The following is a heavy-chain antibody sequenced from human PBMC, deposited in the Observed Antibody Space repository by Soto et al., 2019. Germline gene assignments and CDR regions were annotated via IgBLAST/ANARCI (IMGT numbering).Heavy chain of an antibody. Sequence: SETLSLTCTVSGGSISNYYWSWFRQPPGKGLEWIGYIYYSGSTNYNPSLKSRVTISVDTSKNQFSLKLSSVTAADTAVYYCARRWGAAVDYWGQGTLVTVSS. CDR2: IYYSGST. CDR1: GGSISNYY. CDR3: ARRWGAAVDY. V-gene: IGHV4-59*08. D-gene: IGHD1-26*01. J-gene: IGHJ4*02.